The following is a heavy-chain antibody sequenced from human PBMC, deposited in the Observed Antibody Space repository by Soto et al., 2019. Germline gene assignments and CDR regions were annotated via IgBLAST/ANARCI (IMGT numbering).Heavy chain of an antibody. CDR1: GFKFSSYA. V-gene: IGHV3-23*01. CDR3: AKDRRAGGNYGFYSDF. D-gene: IGHD1-7*01. CDR2: ISATGGGT. J-gene: IGHJ4*02. Sequence: RLSCAASGFKFSSYAMSWVRQAPGKGLEWVSLISATGGGTYYADSVKGRFTISRDNSKNTLYLQMTSLRADDTAVYYCAKDRRAGGNYGFYSDFWGQGALVTVSS.